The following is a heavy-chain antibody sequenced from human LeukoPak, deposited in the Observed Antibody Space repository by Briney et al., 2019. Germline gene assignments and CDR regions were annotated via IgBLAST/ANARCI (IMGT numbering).Heavy chain of an antibody. V-gene: IGHV4-59*01. CDR3: ARGSSGYYIPWLHP. Sequence: SETLSLTCTVSGVALRSYYWGWIRQPPRKRLECIGYNYYTRTTNYYPSLKSRVTISVDTSKKQFSLRLSSVAAADTAVYYCARGSSGYYIPWLHPWGRETLVRVFS. CDR2: NYYTRTT. CDR1: GVALRSYY. J-gene: IGHJ5*02. D-gene: IGHD3-3*01.